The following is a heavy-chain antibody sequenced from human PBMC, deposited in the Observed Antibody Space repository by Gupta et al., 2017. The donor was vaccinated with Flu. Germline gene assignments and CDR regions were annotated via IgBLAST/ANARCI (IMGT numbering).Heavy chain of an antibody. CDR2: ISSSGSTI. V-gene: IGHV3-48*03. CDR3: ARELRPSLVVVVPAAHFDY. D-gene: IGHD2-2*01. J-gene: IGHJ4*02. Sequence: GLEWVSYISSSGSTIYYADSVKGRFTISRDNAKNSLYLQMNSLRAEDTAVYYCARELRPSLVVVVPAAHFDYWGQGTLVTVSS.